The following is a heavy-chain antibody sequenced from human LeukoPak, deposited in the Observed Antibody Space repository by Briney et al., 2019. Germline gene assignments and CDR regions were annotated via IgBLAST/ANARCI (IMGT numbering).Heavy chain of an antibody. CDR2: ISAYNGNT. J-gene: IGHJ5*02. CDR3: ARAPFVIAAAGKGAAYNWFDP. D-gene: IGHD6-13*01. V-gene: IGHV1-18*01. CDR1: GGTFSSYA. Sequence: ASVKVSCKASGGTFSSYAISWVRQAPGQGLEWMGWISAYNGNTNYAQKLQGRVTMTTDTSTSTAYMELRSLRSDDTAVYYCARAPFVIAAAGKGAAYNWFDPWGQGTLVTVSS.